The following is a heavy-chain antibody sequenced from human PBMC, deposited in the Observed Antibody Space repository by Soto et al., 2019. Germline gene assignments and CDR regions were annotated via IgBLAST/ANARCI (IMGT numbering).Heavy chain of an antibody. Sequence: QVQLQESGPGLVKPSETLSLTCTVSGGSISSYYWSWIRQPPGKGLEWIGYIYYSGSTNYNPSLKSRVTISVDTSKNQFSLKLSSVTAADTAVYYCARRDRRSLDWYFDLWGRGTLVTVSS. CDR3: ARRDRRSLDWYFDL. V-gene: IGHV4-59*01. J-gene: IGHJ2*01. D-gene: IGHD1-26*01. CDR2: IYYSGST. CDR1: GGSISSYY.